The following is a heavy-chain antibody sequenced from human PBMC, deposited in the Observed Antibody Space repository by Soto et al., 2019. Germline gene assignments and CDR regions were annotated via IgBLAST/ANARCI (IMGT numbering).Heavy chain of an antibody. CDR1: GFTFRSYV. CDR2: TSYDGSNN. V-gene: IGHV3-33*05. Sequence: QVHLVESGGGVVQPGTSLRLSCVGSGFTFRSYVIHWVRQAPGKGLEWVALTSYDGSNNFYGDSVKGRFTISRDNSRNTVEHHMDSLRFEDTALYYCARWGTTGGLDVWGQGTLVSVSS. D-gene: IGHD3-16*01. CDR3: ARWGTTGGLDV. J-gene: IGHJ4*02.